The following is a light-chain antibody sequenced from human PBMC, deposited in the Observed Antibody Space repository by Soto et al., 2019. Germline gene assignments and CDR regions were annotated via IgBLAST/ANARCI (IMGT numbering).Light chain of an antibody. CDR1: TGPVTSSHY. V-gene: IGLV7-46*01. J-gene: IGLJ1*01. Sequence: QAVVTQEPSLTVSPGGTVTLTCGSSTGPVTSSHYPYWFQQKPGQAPRTLIYDTSNRYSWTPARFAGSLLGDKAALTLSGAQPEDEADYYCLLLYRGNRRVFGAGTKLTV. CDR2: DTS. CDR3: LLLYRGNRRV.